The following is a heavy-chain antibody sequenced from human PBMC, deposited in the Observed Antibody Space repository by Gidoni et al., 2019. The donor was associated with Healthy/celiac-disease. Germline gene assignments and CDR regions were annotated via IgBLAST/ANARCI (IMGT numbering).Heavy chain of an antibody. J-gene: IGHJ3*02. D-gene: IGHD6-13*01. V-gene: IGHV1-18*01. CDR3: ARSRQQLVIDAFDI. Sequence: QVQLVQSGAEVKKPGAPVKVSCKASGYTFTSSGISWVRQAPGHGLEWMGWISAYNGNTNYAQKLQGRVTMTTDTSTSTAYMELRSLRSDDTAVYYCARSRQQLVIDAFDIWGQGTMVTVSS. CDR1: GYTFTSSG. CDR2: ISAYNGNT.